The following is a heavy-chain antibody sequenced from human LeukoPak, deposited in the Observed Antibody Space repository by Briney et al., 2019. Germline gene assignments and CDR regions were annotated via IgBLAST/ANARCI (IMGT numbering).Heavy chain of an antibody. D-gene: IGHD3-10*01. Sequence: ASVKVSCKASGYTFTGYYIHWVRQAPGQGLEWMGWINPNSGGTNYAQKFQGRVTMTRDTSISTAYMELSRLRSDDTAVYYCARDYNNQFRSTYDYWGQGTLVTVSS. J-gene: IGHJ4*02. CDR1: GYTFTGYY. CDR2: INPNSGGT. CDR3: ARDYNNQFRSTYDY. V-gene: IGHV1-2*02.